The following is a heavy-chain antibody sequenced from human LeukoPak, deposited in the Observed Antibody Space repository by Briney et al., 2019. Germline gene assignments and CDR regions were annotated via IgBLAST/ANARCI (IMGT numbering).Heavy chain of an antibody. Sequence: SETLSLTCIVSGDSISSYYWSWVRQPPGKGLEWIGDISNSGSTNYNPSLKSRVTISVDTSKNQFSLKLTSVTAADTAVYFCARGSGDFWVTYSATPLDYWGRGTLVTVSS. J-gene: IGHJ4*02. CDR1: GDSISSYY. CDR3: ARGSGDFWVTYSATPLDY. D-gene: IGHD3-3*01. V-gene: IGHV4-59*01. CDR2: ISNSGST.